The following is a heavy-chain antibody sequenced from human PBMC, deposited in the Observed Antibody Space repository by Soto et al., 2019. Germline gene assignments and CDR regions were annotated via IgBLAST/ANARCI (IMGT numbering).Heavy chain of an antibody. CDR2: INAGNGNT. CDR3: ARDPYYYDSSGSPLL. J-gene: IGHJ1*01. Sequence: GASVKVSCKASGYTFTSYAMHWVRQAPGQRLEWMGWINAGNGNTKYSQKFQGRVTITRDTSASTAYMELSSLRSEDTAVYYCARDPYYYDSSGSPLLWGQGPLVTVSS. D-gene: IGHD3-22*01. V-gene: IGHV1-3*01. CDR1: GYTFTSYA.